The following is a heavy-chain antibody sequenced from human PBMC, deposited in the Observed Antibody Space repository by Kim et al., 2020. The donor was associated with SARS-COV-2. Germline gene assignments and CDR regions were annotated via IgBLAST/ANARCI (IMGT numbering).Heavy chain of an antibody. Sequence: IANYAQKFQGRVTITADKSTSTAYMELSSLRSEDTAVYYCASSDEYSSSSWGQGTLVTVSS. D-gene: IGHD6-6*01. CDR3: ASSDEYSSSS. CDR2: IA. V-gene: IGHV1-69*02. J-gene: IGHJ4*02.